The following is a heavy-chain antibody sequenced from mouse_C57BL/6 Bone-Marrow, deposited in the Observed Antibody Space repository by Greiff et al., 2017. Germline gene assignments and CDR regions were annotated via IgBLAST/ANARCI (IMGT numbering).Heavy chain of an antibody. J-gene: IGHJ2*01. V-gene: IGHV5-6*01. CDR3: ARHAYDGYLYYFDY. Sequence: EVKLVESGGDLVKPGGSLKLSCAASGFTFSSYGMSWVRQTPDKRLEWVATISSGGSYTYYPDSVKGRFTISRDNAKNTLYLQMSSLKSEDTAMYYCARHAYDGYLYYFDYWGQGTTLTVSS. CDR1: GFTFSSYG. CDR2: ISSGGSYT. D-gene: IGHD2-3*01.